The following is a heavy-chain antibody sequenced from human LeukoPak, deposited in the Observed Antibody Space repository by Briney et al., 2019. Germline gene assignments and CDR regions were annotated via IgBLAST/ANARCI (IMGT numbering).Heavy chain of an antibody. V-gene: IGHV4-34*01. CDR3: ARGVGYYGSGTIFPY. CDR1: GGSISSYY. CDR2: INHSGST. Sequence: SETLSLTCTVSGGSISSYYWSWIRQPPGKGLEWIGEINHSGSTNYNPSLKSRVTISVDTSKNQFSLKLSSVTAADTAVYYCARGVGYYGSGTIFPYWGQGTLVTVSS. D-gene: IGHD3-10*01. J-gene: IGHJ4*02.